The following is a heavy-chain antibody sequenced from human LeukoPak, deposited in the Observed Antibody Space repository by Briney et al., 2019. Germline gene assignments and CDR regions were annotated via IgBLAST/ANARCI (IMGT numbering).Heavy chain of an antibody. CDR3: AKPFDYDFWRAFDY. CDR1: GFTFSSHG. CDR2: IRYDGSNK. V-gene: IGHV3-30*02. J-gene: IGHJ4*02. D-gene: IGHD3-3*01. Sequence: QPGGSLRLSCAASGFTFSSHGMHWVRQTPAKGLEWVAFIRYDGSNKYYADSVKGRFTISRDNSKNTLYLQMNSLRAEDTAVYYCAKPFDYDFWRAFDYWGQGTLVTVSS.